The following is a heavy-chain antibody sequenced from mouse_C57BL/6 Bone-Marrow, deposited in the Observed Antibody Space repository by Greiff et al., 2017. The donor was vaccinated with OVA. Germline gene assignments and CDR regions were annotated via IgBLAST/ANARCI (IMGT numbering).Heavy chain of an antibody. J-gene: IGHJ4*01. Sequence: QVQLQQSGAELVKPGASVKLSCKASGYTFTSYWMHWVKQRPGQGLEWIGMIHPNSGSTNYNEKFKSKATLTVDKSSSTAYMQLSSLTSEYSAVYYCARREGYYVVMDYWGQGTSVTVSS. CDR1: GYTFTSYW. CDR2: IHPNSGST. V-gene: IGHV1-64*01. CDR3: ARREGYYVVMDY. D-gene: IGHD2-3*01.